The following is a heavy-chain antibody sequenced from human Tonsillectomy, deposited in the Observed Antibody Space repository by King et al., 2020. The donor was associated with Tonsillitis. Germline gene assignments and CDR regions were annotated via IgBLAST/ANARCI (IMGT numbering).Heavy chain of an antibody. CDR1: GFTFSSYG. V-gene: IGHV3-30*02. D-gene: IGHD5-12*01. CDR2: IRYDGSNK. J-gene: IGHJ4*02. CDR3: AKDHQRGYGSPKSFYYFDY. Sequence: VQLVESGGGVVQPGGSLRLSCAASGFTFSSYGMHWVRQAPGKGLEWVAFIRYDGSNKYYADSVKGRFTISRDNSKNTLYLQMNSLRAEDTAVYYCAKDHQRGYGSPKSFYYFDYWGQGTLVTVSS.